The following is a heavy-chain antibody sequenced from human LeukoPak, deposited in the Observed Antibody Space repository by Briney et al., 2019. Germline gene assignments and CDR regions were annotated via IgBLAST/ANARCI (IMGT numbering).Heavy chain of an antibody. V-gene: IGHV3-23*01. Sequence: GGSLRLSCAASGFTFSSYGMSWVRQAPGKGLEWVSAISGSGGSTYYADSVKGRFTISRDNSKNTLYLQMNSLRAEDTAVYYCARDLGDKSGSPYLDYWGQGTLVTVSS. J-gene: IGHJ4*02. CDR2: ISGSGGST. CDR3: ARDLGDKSGSPYLDY. D-gene: IGHD1-26*01. CDR1: GFTFSSYG.